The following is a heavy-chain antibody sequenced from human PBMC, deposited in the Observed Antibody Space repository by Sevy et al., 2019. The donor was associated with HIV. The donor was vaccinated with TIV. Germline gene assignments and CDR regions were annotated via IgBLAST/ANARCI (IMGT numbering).Heavy chain of an antibody. CDR3: ARDKSYYYYGMDV. Sequence: GGSLRLSCAASGFTFSDYYMSWIRQAPGKGLEWVSYISSSGSTIYYADSVKGRFTISRDNTKNSLYLQMNSLRAEDTAVYYCARDKSYYYYGMDVWGQGTTVTVSS. V-gene: IGHV3-11*01. J-gene: IGHJ6*02. CDR2: ISSSGSTI. CDR1: GFTFSDYY.